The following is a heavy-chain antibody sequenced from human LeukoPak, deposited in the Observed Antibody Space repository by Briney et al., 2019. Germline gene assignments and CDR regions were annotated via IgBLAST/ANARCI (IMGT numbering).Heavy chain of an antibody. Sequence: GGSLRLSCAVSGFTVSSYYMSLVRRAAGKGLEWVSVIQTGGRTYYADSARGRFTISRDKSNNTLYLQMNSLRVDDTAVYYCARDPSLDYWGQGTLVTVSS. CDR1: GFTVSSYY. V-gene: IGHV3-66*01. CDR2: IQTGGRT. CDR3: ARDPSLDY. J-gene: IGHJ4*02.